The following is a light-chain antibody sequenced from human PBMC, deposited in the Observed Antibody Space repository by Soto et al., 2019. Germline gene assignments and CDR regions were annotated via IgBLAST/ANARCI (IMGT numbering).Light chain of an antibody. J-gene: IGLJ2*01. Sequence: QSALTQPASVSGSPGQSITISCTGTSRDVGGYNYVSWYQQHPGKAPKLMIYDVSNRPSGVSIRFSGSKSGNTASLTISGLQAEDEADYYCSSYTSSTTYVVLGGGTKLTVL. V-gene: IGLV2-14*01. CDR3: SSYTSSTTYVV. CDR2: DVS. CDR1: SRDVGGYNY.